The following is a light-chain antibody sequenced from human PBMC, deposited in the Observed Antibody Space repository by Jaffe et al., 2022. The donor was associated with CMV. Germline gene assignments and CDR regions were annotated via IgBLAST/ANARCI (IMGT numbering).Light chain of an antibody. Sequence: DIQLTQSPSSLSASVGDRVTITCRASQTISMYLNWYQQKPGEAPKLLIYAASTLQSGVPSRFSGSGSGTDFTLTISSLQPDDFATYYCQQSYSNPTWTFGQGTKVEIK. J-gene: IGKJ1*01. CDR1: QTISMY. CDR2: AAS. CDR3: QQSYSNPTWT. V-gene: IGKV1-39*01.